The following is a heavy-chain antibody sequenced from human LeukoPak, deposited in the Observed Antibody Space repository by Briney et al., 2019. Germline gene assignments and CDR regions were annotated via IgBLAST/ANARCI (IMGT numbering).Heavy chain of an antibody. CDR3: TTEYYDSAWFDY. D-gene: IGHD3-16*01. Sequence: KSGGSLRLSCAASGFTFSNAWMSWVRQAPGKGLEWVGRINSKAHGGTTDYAAPVRGRFTISRDDSKNTLYLQMNSLKTEDTAVYYCTTEYYDSAWFDYWGQGTLVTVSS. J-gene: IGHJ5*01. CDR1: GFTFSNAW. CDR2: INSKAHGGTT. V-gene: IGHV3-15*01.